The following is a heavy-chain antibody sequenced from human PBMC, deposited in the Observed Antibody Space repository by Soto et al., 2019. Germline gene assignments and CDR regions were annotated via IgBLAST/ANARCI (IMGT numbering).Heavy chain of an antibody. CDR2: INPNSGGT. Sequence: ASVKVSCKAPGYTFTGYYMHWVRQAPGQGLEWMGWINPNSGGTNYAQKFQGRVTMTRDTSISTAYMELSRLRSDDTAVYYCARDGSPTMIAPPIQHWGQGTLVTVSS. D-gene: IGHD3-22*01. CDR3: ARDGSPTMIAPPIQH. J-gene: IGHJ1*01. CDR1: GYTFTGYY. V-gene: IGHV1-2*02.